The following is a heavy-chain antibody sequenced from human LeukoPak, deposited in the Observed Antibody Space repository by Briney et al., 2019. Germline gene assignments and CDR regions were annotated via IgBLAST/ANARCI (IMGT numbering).Heavy chain of an antibody. J-gene: IGHJ3*02. V-gene: IGHV4-4*07. CDR3: ARIPKRLKHLGNPFDI. CDR1: GGSISSYY. Sequence: KSSETLSLTCTVSGGSISSYYWSWIRQPAGKGLEWIGRIYTSGSTNYNPSLKSRVTMSVDTSKNQFSLKLSSVTAADTAVYYCARIPKRLKHLGNPFDIWGQGTKVTASS. CDR2: IYTSGST. D-gene: IGHD7-27*01.